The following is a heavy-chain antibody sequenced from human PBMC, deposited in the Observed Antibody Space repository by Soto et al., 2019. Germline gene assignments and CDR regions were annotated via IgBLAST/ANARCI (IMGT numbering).Heavy chain of an antibody. V-gene: IGHV4-39*01. CDR1: GGAVYSDGYY. Sequence: QLQLQESGPGLVKPLETLSLICTVSGGAVYSDGYYWGWIRQPPGKGLEWIGNIYYSGSTYYNPSLKGPVNISKDTSKNQFSLKMNSVTAAVTAVYCCARRSGGRCYNYWGQGTLVTVSS. CDR3: ARRSGGRCYNY. CDR2: IYYSGST. D-gene: IGHD2-15*01. J-gene: IGHJ4*02.